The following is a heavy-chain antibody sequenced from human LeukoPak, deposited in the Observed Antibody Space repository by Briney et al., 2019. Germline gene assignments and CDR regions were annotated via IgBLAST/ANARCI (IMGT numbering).Heavy chain of an antibody. D-gene: IGHD4-17*01. Sequence: GGSLRLSCAASGFTFSSYSMNWVRQTPGKGLEWVSYISSSSSTIYYADSVKGRFTISRDNAKNSLYLQMNSLRAEDTAVYYCARDKYGDYVGYNWFDPWGQGTLVTVSS. CDR1: GFTFSSYS. V-gene: IGHV3-48*01. CDR3: ARDKYGDYVGYNWFDP. J-gene: IGHJ5*02. CDR2: ISSSSSTI.